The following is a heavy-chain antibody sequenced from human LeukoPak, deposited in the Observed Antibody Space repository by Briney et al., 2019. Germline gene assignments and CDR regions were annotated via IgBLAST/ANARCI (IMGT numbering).Heavy chain of an antibody. CDR3: ATLRSQKHTLATIRTHDAFDI. CDR2: FEPEDGET. V-gene: IGHV1-24*01. CDR1: GDTLIDLS. Sequence: ASVKVSCKVSGDTLIDLSIHWVRQAPGEGPEWMGGFEPEDGETLYAQKFQGRVTMTEDTSTDTAYMELSSLRSEDTAVYYCATLRSQKHTLATIRTHDAFDIWGQGTLVTVTS. D-gene: IGHD5-24*01. J-gene: IGHJ3*02.